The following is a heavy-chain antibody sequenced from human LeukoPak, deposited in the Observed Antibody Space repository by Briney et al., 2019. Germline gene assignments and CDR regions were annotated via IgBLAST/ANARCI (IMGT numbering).Heavy chain of an antibody. V-gene: IGHV1-69*04. CDR1: GGTFSSYA. Sequence: ASVKVSCKASGGTFSSYAISWVRQAPGQGLAWMGRIIPILGIANYAQKSQGRVTITADKSTSTAYMELSSLRSEDTAVYYCARDGVYGGNSDAFDTWGQGTMVTVSS. J-gene: IGHJ3*02. CDR3: ARDGVYGGNSDAFDT. CDR2: IIPILGIA. D-gene: IGHD4-23*01.